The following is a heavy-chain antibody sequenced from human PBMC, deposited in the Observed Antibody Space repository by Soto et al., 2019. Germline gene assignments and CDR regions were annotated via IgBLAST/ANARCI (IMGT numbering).Heavy chain of an antibody. D-gene: IGHD3-9*01. V-gene: IGHV4-31*03. CDR1: GGSISSGGYY. CDR3: AKVPMHWFSPTVYYLDY. CDR2: IYYSGST. Sequence: SETLSLTCTVSGGSISSGGYYWSWIRQHPGKGLEWIGYIYYSGSTYYNPSLKSRFTISRDNSKNTLYLQMNSLRAEDTAVYYCAKVPMHWFSPTVYYLDYWGQGTRVTVSS. J-gene: IGHJ4*02.